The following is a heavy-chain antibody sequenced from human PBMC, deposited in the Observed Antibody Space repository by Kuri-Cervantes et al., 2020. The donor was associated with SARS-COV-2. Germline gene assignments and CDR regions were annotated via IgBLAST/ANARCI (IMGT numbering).Heavy chain of an antibody. J-gene: IGHJ5*02. CDR1: GFTFSNAW. D-gene: IGHD3-3*01. CDR2: IKSKTDGGTT. CDR3: ARNPGYDFWSGYYPRGFDP. Sequence: LSLTCAASGFTFSNAWMSWVRQAPGKGLEWVGRIKSKTDGGTTDYAAPVKGRFTISRDDSKNTLYLQMNSLRAEDTAVYYCARNPGYDFWSGYYPRGFDPWGQGTPVTVSS. V-gene: IGHV3-15*05.